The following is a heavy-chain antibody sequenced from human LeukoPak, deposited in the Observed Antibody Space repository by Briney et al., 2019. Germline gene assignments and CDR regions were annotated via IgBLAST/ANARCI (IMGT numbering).Heavy chain of an antibody. CDR2: TRNKANSYTT. D-gene: IGHD3-22*01. Sequence: PGGSLRLSCAASGSTFSDHYMDWVRQAPGKGLEWVGRTRNKANSYTTEYAASVKGRFTISRDDSKNSLYLQMNSLKTEDTAVYYCARGSGYYPFDYWGQGTLVTVSS. CDR1: GSTFSDHY. V-gene: IGHV3-72*01. CDR3: ARGSGYYPFDY. J-gene: IGHJ4*02.